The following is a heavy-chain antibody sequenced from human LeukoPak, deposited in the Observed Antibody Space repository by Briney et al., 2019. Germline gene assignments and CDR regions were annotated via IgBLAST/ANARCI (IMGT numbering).Heavy chain of an antibody. CDR3: ARDLLMDSYGYRSSVFDI. CDR2: IYYSGST. Sequence: PSETLSLTCTVSGGSISSYYWSWIRQPPGKGLEWIGYIYYSGSTNYNPSLKSRVTISVDTSKNQFSLKLSSVTAADTAVYYCARDLLMDSYGYRSSVFDIWGQGTMVTVSS. J-gene: IGHJ3*02. CDR1: GGSISSYY. D-gene: IGHD5-18*01. V-gene: IGHV4-59*01.